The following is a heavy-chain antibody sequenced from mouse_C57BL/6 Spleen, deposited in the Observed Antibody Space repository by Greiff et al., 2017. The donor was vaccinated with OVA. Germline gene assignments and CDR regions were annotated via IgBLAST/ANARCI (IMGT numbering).Heavy chain of an antibody. V-gene: IGHV5-17*01. CDR2: ISSGSSTI. D-gene: IGHD2-1*01. Sequence: EVMLVESGGGLVKPGGSLKLSCAASGFTFSDYGMHWVRQAPEKGLEWVAYISSGSSTIYYADTVKGRFTISRDNAKNTLFLQMTSLRSEDTAMYYCARPLYGNYEAMDDWGQGTSVTVSS. J-gene: IGHJ4*01. CDR1: GFTFSDYG. CDR3: ARPLYGNYEAMDD.